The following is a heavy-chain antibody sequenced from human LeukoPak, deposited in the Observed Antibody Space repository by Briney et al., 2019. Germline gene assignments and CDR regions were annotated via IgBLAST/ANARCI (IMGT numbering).Heavy chain of an antibody. CDR1: GFTFSSYS. D-gene: IGHD6-19*01. CDR3: ARGPRIAVVGPRIRRDEYFLD. J-gene: IGHJ1*01. CDR2: ISSSSTYI. V-gene: IGHV3-21*01. Sequence: PGGSLRLSCAASGFTFSSYSMNWVRQAPGKGLEWVSSISSSSTYIYYADSVKGRFTISRDNAKNSLYLQMSSLRAEDTAVYYCARGPRIAVVGPRIRRDEYFLDWGQGTLVTVSS.